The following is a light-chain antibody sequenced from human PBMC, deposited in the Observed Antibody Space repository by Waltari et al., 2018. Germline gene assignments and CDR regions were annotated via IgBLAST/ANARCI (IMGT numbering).Light chain of an antibody. V-gene: IGKV4-1*01. CDR3: QQYYSTVT. CDR1: QSVLNRDTKKSY. CDR2: WAS. J-gene: IGKJ4*01. Sequence: DIVMTQSSDSLAVSLGERATTTCTSSQSVLNRDTKKSYLAWYQQKSGQTAKLLIYWASTRESGVPDRFSGSGSGTDFTLTITSLQAEDVAVYYCQQYYSTVTFGGGTKVEIK.